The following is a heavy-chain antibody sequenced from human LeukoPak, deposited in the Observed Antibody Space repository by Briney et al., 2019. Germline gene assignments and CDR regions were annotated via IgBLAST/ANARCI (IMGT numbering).Heavy chain of an antibody. D-gene: IGHD3-10*01. CDR2: IKEDESEK. V-gene: IGHV3-7*01. J-gene: IGHJ4*02. CDR3: ARVTSGSSYRPFDY. CDR1: GFTFSNYW. Sequence: GGSLRLSCAASGFTFSNYWMSRVRQAPGNGPEWVANIKEDESEKNYVDSVKGRFTISRDSAKNSLYLQMNSLRAEDTAVYYCARVTSGSSYRPFDYWGQGTLVTVSS.